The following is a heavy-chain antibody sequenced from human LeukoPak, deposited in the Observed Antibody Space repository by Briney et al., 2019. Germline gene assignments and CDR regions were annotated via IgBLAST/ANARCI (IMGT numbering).Heavy chain of an antibody. Sequence: ASVKVSCKASGYTLTNYYIHWVRQAPGQGLEWMGLINPTGSSTNYAQKFRGRVTMTRDTSTSTVYMELSSLRSEDTAVYYCARDPYGSGSTSFDIWGQGTMVTVSS. CDR1: GYTLTNYY. D-gene: IGHD3-10*01. CDR2: INPTGSST. V-gene: IGHV1-46*01. J-gene: IGHJ3*02. CDR3: ARDPYGSGSTSFDI.